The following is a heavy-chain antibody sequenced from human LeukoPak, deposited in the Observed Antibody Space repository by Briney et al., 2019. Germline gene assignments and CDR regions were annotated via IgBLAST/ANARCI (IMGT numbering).Heavy chain of an antibody. J-gene: IGHJ5*02. CDR1: GGSISSYY. D-gene: IGHD3-10*01. CDR2: IYTSGST. V-gene: IGHV4-4*07. CDR3: AKADLPVRSPYNWFDP. Sequence: SETLSLTCTVSGGSISSYYWSWIRQPAGKGLEWIGRIYTSGSTNYNPSLKSRVTMSVDTSKNQFSLKLSSVTAADTAVYFCAKADLPVRSPYNWFDPWGQGTLVTVSS.